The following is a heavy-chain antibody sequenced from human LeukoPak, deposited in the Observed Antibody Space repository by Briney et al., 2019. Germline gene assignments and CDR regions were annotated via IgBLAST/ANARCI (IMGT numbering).Heavy chain of an antibody. CDR1: GYTFTAYF. CDR2: INPNSGTT. J-gene: IGHJ4*02. CDR3: ARGDPWDY. D-gene: IGHD1-26*01. Sequence: ASVKVSCKASGYTFTAYFIHWVRQAPGQGLEWMGWINPNSGTTNYAQMFQGRVTLTRDTSITTAYMDLSGLRSDETAVYYCARGDPWDYWGQGTLVTVSS. V-gene: IGHV1-2*02.